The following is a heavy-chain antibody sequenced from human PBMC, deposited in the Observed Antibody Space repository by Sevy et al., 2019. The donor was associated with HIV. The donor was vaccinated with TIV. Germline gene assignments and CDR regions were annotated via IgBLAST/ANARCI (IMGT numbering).Heavy chain of an antibody. D-gene: IGHD3-22*01. CDR2: FDPEDGET. V-gene: IGHV1-24*01. Sequence: ASVKVSCKVSGYTLTGLSMHWVRQAHGKGLEWMGSFDPEDGETIYAQNFQGRVTMTEDTSTDTAYMELSSLRSEDTAVYFCATTKDYYDSSGCPFDYWGQGTLVTVSS. CDR1: GYTLTGLS. CDR3: ATTKDYYDSSGCPFDY. J-gene: IGHJ4*02.